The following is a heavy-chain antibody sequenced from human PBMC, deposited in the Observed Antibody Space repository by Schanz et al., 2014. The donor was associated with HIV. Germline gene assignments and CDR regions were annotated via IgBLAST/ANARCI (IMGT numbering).Heavy chain of an antibody. J-gene: IGHJ4*02. CDR2: VRSKAYNYAT. CDR1: GFTFSDSV. Sequence: EVQLVESGGGLVQPGGSLKLSCAASGFTFSDSVMHWVRQAPGKGLEWVGRVRSKAYNYATTYGASVTGRFTISRDDSKNTAYLQMNSLRTEDTAVYYCAKGLTIWLQPPFDYWGQGTLVTVSS. CDR3: AKGLTIWLQPPFDY. V-gene: IGHV3-73*02. D-gene: IGHD5-12*01.